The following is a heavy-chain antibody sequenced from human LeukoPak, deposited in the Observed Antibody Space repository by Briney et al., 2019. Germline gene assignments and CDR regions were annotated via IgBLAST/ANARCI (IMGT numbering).Heavy chain of an antibody. CDR3: ARRDDFWSGNDDY. D-gene: IGHD3-3*01. J-gene: IGHJ4*02. V-gene: IGHV5-51*01. CDR1: GYSFTSYW. CDR2: IYPGDSDT. Sequence: GASLKISCKGSGYSFTSYWIGWVRQMPGKGLEWMGIIYPGDSDTSYSPSFQGQVTISADKSISTAYLQWSSLKASDTAMYYCARRDDFWSGNDDYWGQGTLVTVSS.